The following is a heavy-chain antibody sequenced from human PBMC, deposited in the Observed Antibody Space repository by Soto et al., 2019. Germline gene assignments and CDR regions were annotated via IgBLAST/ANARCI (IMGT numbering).Heavy chain of an antibody. J-gene: IGHJ6*02. CDR3: ARSQGSSTSLEIYYYYYYGMDV. Sequence: QVQLVQSGAAVKKPGSSVKVSCKASGGTFGSYAISWVRQAPGQGPEWMGGIIPITGTANHAQKFQGRVTITADESTSTASMQLSSLRSEDTAVYYCARSQGSSTSLEIYYYYYYGMDVWGQGTTVTVSS. CDR1: GGTFGSYA. V-gene: IGHV1-69*01. CDR2: IIPITGTA. D-gene: IGHD2-2*01.